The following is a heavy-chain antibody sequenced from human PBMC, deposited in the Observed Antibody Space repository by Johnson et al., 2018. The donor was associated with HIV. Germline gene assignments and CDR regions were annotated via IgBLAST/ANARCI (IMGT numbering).Heavy chain of an antibody. J-gene: IGHJ3*02. CDR1: GFTFSSYG. Sequence: QEQLVESGGGVVQPGRSLRLSCAASGFTFSSYGMHWVRQAPGKGLEWVAVISYDGSNKYYADSVKGRFTISRDNSKNTLYLQMNSLRAEDTAVYYCAREWIGHSSSWFRYAFDIWGQGTMVTVSS. V-gene: IGHV3-30*19. CDR2: ISYDGSNK. CDR3: AREWIGHSSSWFRYAFDI. D-gene: IGHD6-13*01.